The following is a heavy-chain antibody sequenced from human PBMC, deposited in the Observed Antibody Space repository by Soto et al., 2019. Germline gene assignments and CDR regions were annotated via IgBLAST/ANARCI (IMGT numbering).Heavy chain of an antibody. D-gene: IGHD3-10*01. CDR1: GFTFSTYW. Sequence: EVQLVESGGGLVQPGGSLRLSCAASGFTFSTYWMSWVRQAPGKGLEWVANIKQDGSEEYYVDSVKGRFTISRDNAKNSLYLQMNSLRGEDTAVSYCARTHGAYYAWDYWGQGTLVTVSS. CDR2: IKQDGSEE. CDR3: ARTHGAYYAWDY. J-gene: IGHJ4*02. V-gene: IGHV3-7*04.